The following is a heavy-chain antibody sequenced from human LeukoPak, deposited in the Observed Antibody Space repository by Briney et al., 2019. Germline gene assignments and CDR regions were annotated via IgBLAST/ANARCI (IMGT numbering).Heavy chain of an antibody. J-gene: IGHJ4*02. D-gene: IGHD3-9*01. CDR3: ARDHYDILLVGDY. CDR2: IIPLLGVT. Sequence: SVKVSCKASGGTFSSYAISWVRQAPGQGLEWMARIIPLLGVTNYAQNFQGRVTITADKSTSTAYMELSSLRSEDTAVYYCARDHYDILLVGDYWGQGTLLTVSS. V-gene: IGHV1-69*04. CDR1: GGTFSSYA.